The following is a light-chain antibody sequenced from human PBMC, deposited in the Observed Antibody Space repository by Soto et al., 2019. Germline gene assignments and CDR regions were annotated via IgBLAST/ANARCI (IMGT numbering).Light chain of an antibody. CDR2: GAM. CDR1: QNIRSNY. CDR3: QQYHSPPLT. V-gene: IGKV3-20*01. Sequence: DIVLTQSPGTLSLSPGQRATLSCRASQNIRSNYVAWFQQKPGQAPRLLIYGAMNRATGIPDRFSGSGSGTEFTLTISSLEPEDFVVYYCQQYHSPPLTVGQGTKVDSK. J-gene: IGKJ1*01.